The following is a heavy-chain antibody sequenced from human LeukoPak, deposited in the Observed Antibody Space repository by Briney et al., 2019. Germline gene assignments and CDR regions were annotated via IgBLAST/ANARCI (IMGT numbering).Heavy chain of an antibody. D-gene: IGHD4-17*01. CDR2: INSDGSST. J-gene: IGHJ6*02. Sequence: GGSLRLSCAASGLTFSSYWMHWVRQAPGKGLVWVSRINSDGSSTTYADSVKGRFTISRDNAKNTLYLQMNSLRAEDTAVYYCANSRRGDHPYYYYGMDVWGQGTTVTVSS. CDR3: ANSRRGDHPYYYYGMDV. CDR1: GLTFSSYW. V-gene: IGHV3-74*01.